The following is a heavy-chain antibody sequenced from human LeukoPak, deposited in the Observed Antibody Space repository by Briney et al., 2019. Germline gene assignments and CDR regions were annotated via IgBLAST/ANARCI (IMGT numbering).Heavy chain of an antibody. J-gene: IGHJ4*02. D-gene: IGHD3-22*01. Sequence: GGSLRLSCAASGFTFDDYAMHWVRQAPGKGLEWVSGISWNSGSIGYADSVKGRFTISRDNAKNSLYLQMNSPRAEDTALYYCAKDIGGRYYYDSSGYSAFDYWGQGTLVTVSS. CDR1: GFTFDDYA. V-gene: IGHV3-9*01. CDR2: ISWNSGSI. CDR3: AKDIGGRYYYDSSGYSAFDY.